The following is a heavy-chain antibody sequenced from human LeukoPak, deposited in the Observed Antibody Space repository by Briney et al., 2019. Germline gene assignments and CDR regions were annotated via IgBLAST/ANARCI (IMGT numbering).Heavy chain of an antibody. CDR2: NSGRGGST. Sequence: GGSLRLSCAASGFTFSSDAMSWGRQAPRKGLEWVSANSGRGGSTYYADSVKGRFTISRDNSKNTLYLQMNSLRAEDTAVYYCAKGVTMIVVARAFDYWGQGTLVTVSS. CDR1: GFTFSSDA. J-gene: IGHJ4*02. CDR3: AKGVTMIVVARAFDY. V-gene: IGHV3-23*01. D-gene: IGHD3-22*01.